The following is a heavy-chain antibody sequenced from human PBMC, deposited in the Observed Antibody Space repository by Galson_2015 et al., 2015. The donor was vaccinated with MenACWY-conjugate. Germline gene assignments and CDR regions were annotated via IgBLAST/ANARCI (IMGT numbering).Heavy chain of an antibody. V-gene: IGHV3-23*01. D-gene: IGHD2-2*02. CDR1: GFTFSSYA. CDR2: ISGSGGST. CDR3: AKEGVPAAIGYNWFDP. J-gene: IGHJ5*02. Sequence: SLRLSCAASGFTFSSYAMIWVRQAPGKGLEWVSVISGSGGSTYYADSVKGRFTISRDNSKNTLYLQMNSLRAEDTAKYYCAKEGVPAAIGYNWFDPWGQGTLVTVSS.